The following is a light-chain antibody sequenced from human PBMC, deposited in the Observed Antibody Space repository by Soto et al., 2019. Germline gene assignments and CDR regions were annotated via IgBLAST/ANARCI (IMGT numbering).Light chain of an antibody. CDR3: QQRFTWPLT. J-gene: IGKJ4*01. CDR1: QSVSRF. V-gene: IGKV3-11*01. CDR2: RVS. Sequence: ETVLTQSPATLSLSPGERATLSCRASQSVSRFFAWYQQKPGQAPRLLIYRVSNRATGVPARFSGSGSGTDFTLSISSLEPADSGVYYCQQRFTWPLTFGGGTKVEIK.